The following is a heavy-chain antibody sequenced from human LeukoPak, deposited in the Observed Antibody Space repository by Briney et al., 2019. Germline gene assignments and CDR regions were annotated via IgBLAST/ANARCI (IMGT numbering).Heavy chain of an antibody. V-gene: IGHV4-39*01. CDR1: GGSISSSSYY. CDR2: IYYSGST. J-gene: IGHJ4*02. D-gene: IGHD3-3*01. CDR3: ASSAFGGYFDY. Sequence: SETLSLTCTVSGGSISSSSYYWGWIRQPPGKGLEWIGSIYYSGSTYYNPSLKSRVTISVDTSKNQFSLKLSSVTAADTAVYYCASSAFGGYFDYWGQGTLVTVSS.